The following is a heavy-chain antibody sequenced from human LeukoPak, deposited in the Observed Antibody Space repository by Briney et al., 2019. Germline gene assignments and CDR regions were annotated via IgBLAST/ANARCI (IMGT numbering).Heavy chain of an antibody. V-gene: IGHV4-59*01. CDR1: GGSISSYY. J-gene: IGHJ4*02. D-gene: IGHD3-3*01. Sequence: SETLSLTCTVSGGSISSYYWSWIRQPPGKGLEWIGYIYYSGSTNYNPSLKSRVTISVDTSKNQFSLKLSSVTAADTAVYYCARGGLLLEWTYLPFDYLGQGTLVTVSS. CDR3: ARGGLLLEWTYLPFDY. CDR2: IYYSGST.